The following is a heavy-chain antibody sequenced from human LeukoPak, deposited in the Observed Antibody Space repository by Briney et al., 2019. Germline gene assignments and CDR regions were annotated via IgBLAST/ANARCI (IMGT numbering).Heavy chain of an antibody. D-gene: IGHD4-11*01. J-gene: IGHJ4*02. CDR3: ARRTTVTIPFGY. CDR1: GGSINSGGYY. CDR2: IFYSGST. Sequence: SETLSLTCTVSGGSINSGGYYWSWIRQHPGKGLEWIGYIFYSGSTYYNPSLQSRVTISVDKSKNQFSLKLSSVTAADTAVFYCARRTTVTIPFGYWGQGTLVTVSS. V-gene: IGHV4-31*03.